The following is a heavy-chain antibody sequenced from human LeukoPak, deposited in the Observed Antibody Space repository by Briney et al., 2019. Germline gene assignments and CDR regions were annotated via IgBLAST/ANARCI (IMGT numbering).Heavy chain of an antibody. V-gene: IGHV3-23*01. Sequence: GGSLRLSCAASGFTFSSYATSWVRQAPGKGLEWVSAISGSGGSTYYADSVKGRFTISRDNSKNTLYLQMNSLRAEDTAVYYCAKDPHIAVAGTPDYWGQGTLVTVSS. CDR3: AKDPHIAVAGTPDY. CDR2: ISGSGGST. D-gene: IGHD6-19*01. J-gene: IGHJ4*02. CDR1: GFTFSSYA.